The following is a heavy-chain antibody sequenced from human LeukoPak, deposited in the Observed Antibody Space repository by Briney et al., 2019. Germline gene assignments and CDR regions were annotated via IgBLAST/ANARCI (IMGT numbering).Heavy chain of an antibody. Sequence: GGSLRLSCAASSFIFSSYSMNWVRQSPGKGLEWVSYISSSSSTIYYADSVKGRFTISRDNAKNSLFLQMNSLRDEDTAVYYCACSMITFGGVIVAWGQGTLVTVSS. D-gene: IGHD3-16*02. J-gene: IGHJ5*02. CDR1: SFIFSSYS. CDR2: ISSSSSTI. CDR3: ACSMITFGGVIVA. V-gene: IGHV3-48*02.